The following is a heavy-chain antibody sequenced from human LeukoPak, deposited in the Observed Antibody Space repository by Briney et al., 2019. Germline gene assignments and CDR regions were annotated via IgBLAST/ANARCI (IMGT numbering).Heavy chain of an antibody. J-gene: IGHJ3*02. CDR3: ARGPYFYDSSGAFDI. D-gene: IGHD3-22*01. CDR1: GDSISSGDYY. CDR2: ISSSGST. V-gene: IGHV4-61*02. Sequence: SETLSLTCTVSGDSISSGDYYWSWIRQPAGKGLEWIGRISSSGSTNYNPSLKSRVTISVDTSKNQFSLKLSFVTAADTAVYFCARGPYFYDSSGAFDIWGQGTMVTVSS.